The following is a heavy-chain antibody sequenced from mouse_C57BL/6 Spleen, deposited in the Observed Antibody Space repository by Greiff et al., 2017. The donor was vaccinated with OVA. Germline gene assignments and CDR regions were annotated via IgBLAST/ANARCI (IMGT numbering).Heavy chain of an antibody. CDR2: IDPSDSYT. V-gene: IGHV1-69*01. J-gene: IGHJ2*01. CDR3: ARMGDFDY. Sequence: QVQLKQPGAELVMPGASVKLSCKASGYTFTSYWMHWVKQRPGQGLEWIGEIDPSDSYTNYNQKFKGKSTLTVDKSSSTAYMQLSSLTSEDSAVYYCARMGDFDYWGQGTTLTVSA. CDR1: GYTFTSYW.